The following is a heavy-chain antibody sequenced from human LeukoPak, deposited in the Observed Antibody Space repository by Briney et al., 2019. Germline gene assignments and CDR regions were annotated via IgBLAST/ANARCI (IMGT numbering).Heavy chain of an antibody. CDR3: ASQIFGVVTGDAFDI. J-gene: IGHJ3*02. CDR2: ISTYNADT. V-gene: IGHV1-18*01. CDR1: GYTFTSYG. D-gene: IGHD3-3*01. Sequence: GASVKVSCKASGYTFTSYGISWVRQAPGQGLEWMGWISTYNADTDYAQNLQGRVTMTTDTSTSTAYMELRSLRSDDTAVYYCASQIFGVVTGDAFDIWGQGTMVTVSS.